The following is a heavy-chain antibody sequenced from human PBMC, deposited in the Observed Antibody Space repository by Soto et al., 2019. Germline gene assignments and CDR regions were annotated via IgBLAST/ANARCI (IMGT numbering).Heavy chain of an antibody. CDR3: AKLVLVRGHKGYFDY. CDR1: GFTFSSYA. J-gene: IGHJ4*02. Sequence: GGSLRLSCAASGFTFSSYAMSWVRQAPGKGLEWVSAISGSGGSTYYADSVKGRFTISRDNSKNTLYLQMNSLRAEDTAVYYCAKLVLVRGHKGYFDYWGQGTLVTVSS. V-gene: IGHV3-23*01. CDR2: ISGSGGST. D-gene: IGHD3-10*01.